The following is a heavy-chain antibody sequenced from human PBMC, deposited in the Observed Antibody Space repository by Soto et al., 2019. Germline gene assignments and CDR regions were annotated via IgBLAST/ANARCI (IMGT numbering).Heavy chain of an antibody. J-gene: IGHJ4*02. V-gene: IGHV3-33*01. CDR1: GFTFRSYG. D-gene: IGHD3-22*01. CDR3: ARLLGWFLAIDF. Sequence: QGQLVESGGGVVQPGTSLRLSCAASGFTFRSYGMHWVRQAPGTGLEWVAVIWYDGSNKYYADSVKGRFTISRDTSKNTLYLQMLSLRAERPAVYYCARLLGWFLAIDFWAQGTLVTVSS. CDR2: IWYDGSNK.